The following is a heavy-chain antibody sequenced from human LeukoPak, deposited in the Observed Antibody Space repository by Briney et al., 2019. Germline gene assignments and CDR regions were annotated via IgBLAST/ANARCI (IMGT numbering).Heavy chain of an antibody. CDR3: ATTGGKSTFLPHYYYDMDV. CDR2: IYYSGST. D-gene: IGHD4-23*01. CDR1: GGSISSNSYY. V-gene: IGHV4-39*07. J-gene: IGHJ6*03. Sequence: WETLSLTCAVSGGSISSNSYYWGWIRPPPGKGLVWSGSIYYSGSTYYNPSLKSRVTISVDTSKNQFSLKLKSMTAADTAVNYVATTGGKSTFLPHYYYDMDVWGEGTTVTVSS.